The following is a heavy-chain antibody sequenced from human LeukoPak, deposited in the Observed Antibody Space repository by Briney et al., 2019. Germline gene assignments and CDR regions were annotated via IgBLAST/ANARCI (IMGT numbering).Heavy chain of an antibody. CDR3: ARGSDGYIDY. J-gene: IGHJ4*02. V-gene: IGHV4-59*01. Sequence: SETLSLTCTVSGGSITGYYWSWIRQPPGQGLEWIGYIFYSVSTNYNPSLKSRVTFSEDTSKNQFSLKLTSVTAADTAVYYFARGSDGYIDYWGQGTLVTVSS. CDR2: IFYSVST. CDR1: GGSITGYY. D-gene: IGHD2-21*01.